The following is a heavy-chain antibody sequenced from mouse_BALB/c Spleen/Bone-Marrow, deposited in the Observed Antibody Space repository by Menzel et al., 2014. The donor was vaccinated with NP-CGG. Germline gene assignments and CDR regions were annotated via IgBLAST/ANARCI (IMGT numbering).Heavy chain of an antibody. V-gene: IGHV14-3*02. D-gene: IGHD2-1*01. CDR1: GFNIKDTY. Sequence: EAQLVESGAELVKPGASVKLSCTASGFNIKDTYMHWVKQRPEQGLEWIGRIDPANGNTKYDPKFQGKATITADTSSNTAYLQLSSLTSEDTAVYYCARNGNYGAWFAYWGQGTLVTVSA. CDR3: ARNGNYGAWFAY. J-gene: IGHJ3*01. CDR2: IDPANGNT.